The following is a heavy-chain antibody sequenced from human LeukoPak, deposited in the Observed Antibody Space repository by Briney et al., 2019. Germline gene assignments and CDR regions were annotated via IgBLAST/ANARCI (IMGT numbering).Heavy chain of an antibody. CDR3: AKDTQAVLLWFGEFTYDAFDI. D-gene: IGHD3-10*01. J-gene: IGHJ3*02. V-gene: IGHV3-23*01. CDR2: ISVSGGGT. Sequence: GGSLRLSCAASDFTFSTYAMNWVRQAPGKGLEWVPGISVSGGGTDYADSVKGRFTISRDNSKNTLYLQMNSLRAEDTAVYYCAKDTQAVLLWFGEFTYDAFDIWGQGTMVTVSS. CDR1: DFTFSTYA.